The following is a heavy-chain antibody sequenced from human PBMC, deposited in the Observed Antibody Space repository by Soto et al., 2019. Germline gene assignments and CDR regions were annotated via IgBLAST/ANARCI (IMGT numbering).Heavy chain of an antibody. V-gene: IGHV4-59*01. J-gene: IGHJ4*02. Sequence: QVQLQESGRGLVKPSETLSLTCTVSGDSINNYFWSWMRQSPGKGLEWIGCIYYTGSTNYNPSLKRRVTISVDTYKNQFSLRLSSVTTADTAVYYCAWGGSNFDYWGQGTLVTVSS. CDR1: GDSINNYF. CDR3: AWGGSNFDY. CDR2: IYYTGST. D-gene: IGHD2-2*01.